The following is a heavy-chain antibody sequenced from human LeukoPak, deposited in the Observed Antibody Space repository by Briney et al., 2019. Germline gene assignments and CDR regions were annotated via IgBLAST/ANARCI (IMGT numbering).Heavy chain of an antibody. CDR1: GFGFSNYW. J-gene: IGHJ6*02. Sequence: GGSLRLSCAASGFGFSNYWMGWVRQTPGRGLEWVAYIKPDGSVTQYVDSVKGRFTISRDNAQNSLSLQMNSLGAEDTDVYYCVRYGVAYGMDVWGQGTTVTVS. V-gene: IGHV3-7*01. D-gene: IGHD2-15*01. CDR2: IKPDGSVT. CDR3: VRYGVAYGMDV.